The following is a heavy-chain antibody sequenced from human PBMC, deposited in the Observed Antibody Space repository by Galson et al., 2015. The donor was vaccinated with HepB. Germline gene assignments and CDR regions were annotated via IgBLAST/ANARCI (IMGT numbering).Heavy chain of an antibody. Sequence: SVKVSCKASGGTFRKSTLSWVRQAPGQGLEWMGGIIPSYNTTNYAQEFQGRVTISADESKSTAYMELRSLRSEDTAFYYCATLLGSYGYLRFDYWGQGTLVTVSS. CDR2: IIPSYNTT. CDR1: GGTFRKST. V-gene: IGHV1-69*13. J-gene: IGHJ4*02. CDR3: ATLLGSYGYLRFDY. D-gene: IGHD3-16*01.